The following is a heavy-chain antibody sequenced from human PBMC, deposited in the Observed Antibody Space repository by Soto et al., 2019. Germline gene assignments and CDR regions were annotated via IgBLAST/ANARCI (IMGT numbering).Heavy chain of an antibody. V-gene: IGHV1-69*13. D-gene: IGHD5-12*01. CDR2: IIPIFGTA. Sequence: ASVKVSCKASGGTFSSYTISWVRQAPGQGLEWMGGIIPIFGTANYAQKFQGRVTITADESTSTAYMELSSLRSEDTAVYYCARVSGYSGYDEYYYYYGMDVWGQGTTVTVSS. J-gene: IGHJ6*02. CDR3: ARVSGYSGYDEYYYYYGMDV. CDR1: GGTFSSYT.